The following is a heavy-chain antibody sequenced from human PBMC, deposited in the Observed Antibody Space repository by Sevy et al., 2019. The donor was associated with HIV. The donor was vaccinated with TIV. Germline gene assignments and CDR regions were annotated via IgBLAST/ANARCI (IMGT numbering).Heavy chain of an antibody. CDR3: ARGYDACPLIY. J-gene: IGHJ4*01. CDR2: INHSGST. Sequence: SETLSLTCSVYGGSFSADYWTWIRQPPGKGLEWIGEINHSGSTNYNPSLKSRVTISLDRSKNQFSLRLTSVTAADTAVFYCARGYDACPLIYWGHGTLVTVSS. CDR1: GGSFSADY. V-gene: IGHV4-34*01. D-gene: IGHD3-22*01.